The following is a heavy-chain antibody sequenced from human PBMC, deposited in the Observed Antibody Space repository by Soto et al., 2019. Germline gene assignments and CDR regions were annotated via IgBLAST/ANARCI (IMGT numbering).Heavy chain of an antibody. V-gene: IGHV4-31*03. CDR1: GGSISSGGYY. CDR2: IYYSGST. J-gene: IGHJ4*02. CDR3: AVVAYDSSGYYYYYFDY. D-gene: IGHD3-22*01. Sequence: SETLSLTCTVSGGSISSGGYYWSWIRQHPGKGLEWIGYIYYSGSTYYNPSLKSRVTISVDTSKNQFSLKLSSVTAADTAVYYCAVVAYDSSGYYYYYFDYWGQGTLVTVSS.